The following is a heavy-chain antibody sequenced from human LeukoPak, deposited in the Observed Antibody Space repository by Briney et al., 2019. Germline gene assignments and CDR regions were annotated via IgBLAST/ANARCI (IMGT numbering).Heavy chain of an antibody. Sequence: SSETLSLTCTVSGGSISSGGYYWSWIRQHPGKGLEWIGYIYYSGSTYYNPSLKSRVTISVDTSKNQFSLKLSSVTAADTAVYYCARVRYYYGSGSVNWFDPWGQGTLVTVSS. D-gene: IGHD3-10*01. J-gene: IGHJ5*02. CDR1: GGSISSGGYY. CDR3: ARVRYYYGSGSVNWFDP. CDR2: IYYSGST. V-gene: IGHV4-31*03.